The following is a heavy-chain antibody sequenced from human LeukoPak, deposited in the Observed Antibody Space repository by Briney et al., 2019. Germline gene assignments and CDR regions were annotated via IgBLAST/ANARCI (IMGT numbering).Heavy chain of an antibody. Sequence: PSETLSLTCTVSGGSISSSSYYWGWIRQPPGKGLEWIGSIYYSGSTYYNPSLKSRVTISVDTSKNQFSLKLSSVTAADTAVYYCARDLYYDSSGYYFRAPAWGQGTLVTVSS. J-gene: IGHJ4*02. CDR2: IYYSGST. CDR1: GGSISSSSYY. V-gene: IGHV4-39*07. CDR3: ARDLYYDSSGYYFRAPA. D-gene: IGHD3-22*01.